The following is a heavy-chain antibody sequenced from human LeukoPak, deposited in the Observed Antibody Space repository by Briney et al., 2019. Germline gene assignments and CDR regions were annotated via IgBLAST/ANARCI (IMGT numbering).Heavy chain of an antibody. Sequence: PGGSLRLSCAASGFTFSRYGMHWVRQAPGKGLEWVAVISYDGSDKYYADSVKGRFTISRDNSKNTLYLQMNSLRAEDTAVYYCVKEEKLNLFDPWGQGTLVTVSS. CDR3: VKEEKLNLFDP. CDR1: GFTFSRYG. J-gene: IGHJ5*02. D-gene: IGHD5-24*01. V-gene: IGHV3-30*18. CDR2: ISYDGSDK.